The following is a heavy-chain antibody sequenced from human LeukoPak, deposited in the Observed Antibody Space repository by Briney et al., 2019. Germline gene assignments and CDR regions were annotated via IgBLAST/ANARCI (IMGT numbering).Heavy chain of an antibody. J-gene: IGHJ3*02. CDR2: ISWNSGSI. V-gene: IGHV3-9*01. CDR3: AKGSSGWTSDAFDI. D-gene: IGHD6-19*01. CDR1: GFTFDDYA. Sequence: PGRSLRLSCAASGFTFDDYAMHWVRQAPGKGLEWVSGISWNSGSIGYADSVKGRFTISRDNAKNSLYLQMNSLRAEDTALYYCAKGSSGWTSDAFDIWGQETMVTVSS.